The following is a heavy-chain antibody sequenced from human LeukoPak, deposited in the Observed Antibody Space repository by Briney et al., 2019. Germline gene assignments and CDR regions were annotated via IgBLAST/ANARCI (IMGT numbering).Heavy chain of an antibody. V-gene: IGHV1-2*02. CDR2: INPNSGGT. CDR3: ARGRTYYDSSGPVDY. J-gene: IGHJ4*02. CDR1: GYTFTGYY. D-gene: IGHD3-22*01. Sequence: ASVKVSCKASGYTFTGYYMHWVRQAPGQGLEWMGWINPNSGGTNYAQKFQSRVTMTRDTSISTAYMELSRLRSDDTAVYYCARGRTYYDSSGPVDYWGQGTLVTVSS.